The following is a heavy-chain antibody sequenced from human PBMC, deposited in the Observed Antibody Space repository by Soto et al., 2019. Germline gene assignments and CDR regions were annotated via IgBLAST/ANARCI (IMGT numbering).Heavy chain of an antibody. CDR1: GVSIISGNW. CDR2: IFHDGTA. V-gene: IGHV4-4*02. J-gene: IGHJ4*02. CDR3: ARLVYDTRLNYMYFDF. D-gene: IGHD3-10*01. Sequence: PSETLSLTCAFSGVSIISGNWWTWVRQSPQRGLEYIGEIFHDGTANYYPSFERRVAISVDTSKNQFSLKLTSVTAADTAIYFCARLVYDTRLNYMYFDFWGQGTLVTVSS.